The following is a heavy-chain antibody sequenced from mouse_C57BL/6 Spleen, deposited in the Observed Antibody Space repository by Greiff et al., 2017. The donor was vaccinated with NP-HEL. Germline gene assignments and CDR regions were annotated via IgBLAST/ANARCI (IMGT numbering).Heavy chain of an antibody. V-gene: IGHV1-26*01. J-gene: IGHJ3*01. CDR2: INPNNGGT. CDR1: GYTFTDYY. Sequence: EVQLQQSGPELVKPGASVKISCKASGYTFTDYYMNWVKQSHGKSLEWIGDINPNNGGTSYNQKFKGKATLTVDKSSSTAYMELRSLTSEDSAVYYCARDDGYYSSWFAYWGQGTLVTVSA. D-gene: IGHD2-3*01. CDR3: ARDDGYYSSWFAY.